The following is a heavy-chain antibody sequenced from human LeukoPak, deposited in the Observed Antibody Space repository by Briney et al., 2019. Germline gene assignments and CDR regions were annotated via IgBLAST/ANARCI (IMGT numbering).Heavy chain of an antibody. Sequence: SETLSLTCAVYGGSFSGYYWSWIRQPPGKGLEWIGEINHSGSTNYNPSLKSPVTILVDPSKNQFFPKLDPVTAADPGVYYCARANGYGLLDYWGQGTLVTVSS. CDR3: ARANGYGLLDY. CDR2: INHSGST. J-gene: IGHJ4*02. D-gene: IGHD5-18*01. V-gene: IGHV4-34*01. CDR1: GGSFSGYY.